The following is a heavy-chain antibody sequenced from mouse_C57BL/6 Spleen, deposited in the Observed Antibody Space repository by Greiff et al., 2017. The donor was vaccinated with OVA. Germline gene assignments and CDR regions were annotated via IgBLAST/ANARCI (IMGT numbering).Heavy chain of an antibody. D-gene: IGHD4-1*01. CDR1: GYTFTSYG. CDR3: ARGVGRGDYAMDY. Sequence: QVQLQQSGAELARPGASVKLSCKASGYTFTSYGISWVKQRTGQGLEWIGEIYPRSGNTYYNEKFKGKATLTADKSSSTAYMELRSLTSEDSAIYFCARGVGRGDYAMDYWGQGTSVTVSS. CDR2: IYPRSGNT. J-gene: IGHJ4*01. V-gene: IGHV1-81*01.